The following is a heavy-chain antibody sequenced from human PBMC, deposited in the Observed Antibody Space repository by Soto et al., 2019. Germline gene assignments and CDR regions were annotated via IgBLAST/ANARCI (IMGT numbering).Heavy chain of an antibody. V-gene: IGHV1-58*01. Sequence: SVKVSCKASGFTFTSSAVQWVRQARGQRLEWIGWIVVGSGNTNYAQKFQERVTITRDMSTSTAYMELSSLRSEDTAVYYCAAESSTYYYDSSGQYWGQGTLVTISS. CDR2: IVVGSGNT. J-gene: IGHJ4*02. CDR1: GFTFTSSA. D-gene: IGHD3-22*01. CDR3: AAESSTYYYDSSGQY.